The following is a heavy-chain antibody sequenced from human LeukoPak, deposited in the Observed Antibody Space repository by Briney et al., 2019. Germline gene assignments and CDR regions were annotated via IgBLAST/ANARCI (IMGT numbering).Heavy chain of an antibody. V-gene: IGHV4-59*01. D-gene: IGHD2-21*01. CDR3: ARGLAGLLFDY. Sequence: SSETLSLTCTVSGGSISSYYWSWIRQPPGKGLEWIGYIYYSGSTNYNPSLKSRVAISVDTSKNQFSLKLSSVTAADTAVYYCARGLAGLLFDYWGQGTLVTVSS. CDR1: GGSISSYY. J-gene: IGHJ4*02. CDR2: IYYSGST.